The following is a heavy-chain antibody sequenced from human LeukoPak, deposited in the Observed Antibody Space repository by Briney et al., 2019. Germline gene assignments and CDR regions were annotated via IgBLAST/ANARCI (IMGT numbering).Heavy chain of an antibody. J-gene: IGHJ4*02. Sequence: SETLSLTCAVYGGSFSGYYWSWIRQPPGKGLEWIGEINHSGSTNYNPSLKSRVTISVDTSKNQFSLKLSSVTAADTAVYYCARGLGGYSYGKPSDHFDYWGQGTLVTVSS. V-gene: IGHV4-34*01. CDR3: ARGLGGYSYGKPSDHFDY. CDR1: GGSFSGYY. CDR2: INHSGST. D-gene: IGHD5-18*01.